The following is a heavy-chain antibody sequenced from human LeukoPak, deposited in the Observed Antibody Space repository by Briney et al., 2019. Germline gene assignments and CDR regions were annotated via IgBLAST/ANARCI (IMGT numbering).Heavy chain of an antibody. V-gene: IGHV3-21*01. Sequence: GGSLRLSCAASGFTFSSYSMNWVRQAPGKGLEWVSSISSSSSYIYYADSVKGRFTISRDNAKNSLYLQMNSLRAEDTAVYYCAKVRKSRYSSGWSNFDYWGQGTLVTVSS. D-gene: IGHD6-19*01. CDR2: ISSSSSYI. CDR3: AKVRKSRYSSGWSNFDY. CDR1: GFTFSSYS. J-gene: IGHJ4*02.